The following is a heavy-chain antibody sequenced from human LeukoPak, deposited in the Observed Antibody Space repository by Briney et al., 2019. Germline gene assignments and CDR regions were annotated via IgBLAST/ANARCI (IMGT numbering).Heavy chain of an antibody. V-gene: IGHV3-23*01. D-gene: IGHD6-6*01. CDR2: ISGSGGST. CDR1: GFTFSSYA. Sequence: PGGSLRLSCAASGFTFSSYAMSWVRQAPGKGLEWVSAISGSGGSTYYADSVKGRFTISRDNSKNTLYLQMNSLRAEDTAVYYCAEALLPSSSSWFNYWGQGTLVTVSS. CDR3: AEALLPSSSSWFNY. J-gene: IGHJ4*02.